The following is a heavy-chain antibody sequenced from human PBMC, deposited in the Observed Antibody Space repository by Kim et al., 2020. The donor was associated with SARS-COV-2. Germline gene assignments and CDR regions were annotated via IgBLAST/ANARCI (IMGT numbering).Heavy chain of an antibody. Sequence: RFQGRVPVTRNTSISTAYMELSSLSSEDTAVYYCARADMLTGNGMDVWGQGTTVTVSS. D-gene: IGHD3-9*01. J-gene: IGHJ6*02. V-gene: IGHV1-8*01. CDR3: ARADMLTGNGMDV.